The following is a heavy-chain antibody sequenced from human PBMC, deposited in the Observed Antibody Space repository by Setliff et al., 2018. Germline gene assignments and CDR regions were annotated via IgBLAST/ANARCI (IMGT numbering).Heavy chain of an antibody. CDR2: IYHSGNT. V-gene: IGHV4-59*08. D-gene: IGHD3-22*01. J-gene: IGHJ4*02. CDR1: GGSMSSYY. CDR3: ARRDGYYESDGYFSFFDY. Sequence: SETLSLTCTVSGGSMSSYYWSWVRQPPGKGLEWIGYIYHSGNTNYNPSLKSRVTMSVDTSKNQFSLKLRSVTAADTAMYYCARRDGYYESDGYFSFFDYWGKGILVTVSS.